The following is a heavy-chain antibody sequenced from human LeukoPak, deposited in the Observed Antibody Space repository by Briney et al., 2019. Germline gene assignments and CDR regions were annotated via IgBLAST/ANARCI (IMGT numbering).Heavy chain of an antibody. D-gene: IGHD3-9*01. V-gene: IGHV3-9*01. J-gene: IGHJ4*02. Sequence: PGGSLRLSCAASGFTFDDYAMHWVRQAPGKGLEWVSGISWNSDAIGYADSVKGRFTISRDNAKNSLYLQMNGLRAEDTALYYCAKDTDPTHYDILFDYWGQGTLVTVSS. CDR1: GFTFDDYA. CDR2: ISWNSDAI. CDR3: AKDTDPTHYDILFDY.